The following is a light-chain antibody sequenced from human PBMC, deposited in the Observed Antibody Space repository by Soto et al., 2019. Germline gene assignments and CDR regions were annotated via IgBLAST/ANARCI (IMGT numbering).Light chain of an antibody. CDR2: EVS. J-gene: IGLJ2*01. Sequence: QSALTQPASVSGSPGQSITTSCTGTSSDVGGYNYVSWYQQHPGKAPKLMIYEVSKRPSGVPDRFYGSKSGNTASLTVSGLQAEDEADYFCSSYAGNNNLIFGGGTKVTVL. CDR1: SSDVGGYNY. CDR3: SSYAGNNNLI. V-gene: IGLV2-8*01.